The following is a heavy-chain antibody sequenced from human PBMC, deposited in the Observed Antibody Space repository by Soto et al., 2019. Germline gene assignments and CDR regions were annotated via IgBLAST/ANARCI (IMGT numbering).Heavy chain of an antibody. CDR1: GFTFSESA. D-gene: IGHD5-18*01. CDR2: IRNKDNNYAT. J-gene: IGHJ4*02. CDR3: TSRRDWTAVGPFDY. V-gene: IGHV3-73*01. Sequence: GGSLRLSCAASGFTFSESAMHWIRQASGNGLEWVGRIRNKDNNYATAYTASVKGRFTISRDDSKNTVYLQMNSLKIDDTAVYYCTSRRDWTAVGPFDYWGLGTLVTVFS.